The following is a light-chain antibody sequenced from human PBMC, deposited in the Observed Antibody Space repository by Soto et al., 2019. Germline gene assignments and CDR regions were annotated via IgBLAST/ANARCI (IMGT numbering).Light chain of an antibody. J-gene: IGKJ4*01. CDR2: AAS. Sequence: DIQMTQSPSSLSASVGDRVTITCRASQTISDYLNWYQQKPGKAPSLLNYAASSLQSGVPSRFSASGSGTDFTLTITSLQPEDFAAYYCQQSSNTPLTFGGGTKVEIK. CDR3: QQSSNTPLT. V-gene: IGKV1-39*01. CDR1: QTISDY.